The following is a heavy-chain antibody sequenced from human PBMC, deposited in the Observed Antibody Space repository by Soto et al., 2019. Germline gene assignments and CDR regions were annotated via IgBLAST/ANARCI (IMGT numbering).Heavy chain of an antibody. J-gene: IGHJ5*02. CDR3: ARDEYSSGSTNWFDP. Sequence: ASVKVSCKASGYTFTSYGISWVRQAPGQGLEWMGWISAYNGNTNYAQKLQGRATMTTDTSTSTAYMELRSLRSDDTAVYYCARDEYSSGSTNWFDPWGQGTLVTVSS. CDR2: ISAYNGNT. D-gene: IGHD6-19*01. CDR1: GYTFTSYG. V-gene: IGHV1-18*01.